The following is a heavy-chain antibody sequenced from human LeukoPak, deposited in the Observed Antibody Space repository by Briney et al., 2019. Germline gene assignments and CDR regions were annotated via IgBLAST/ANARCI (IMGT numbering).Heavy chain of an antibody. V-gene: IGHV3-23*01. Sequence: GGSLRLSCAASGFTFSSYAMSWVRQAPGKGLEWVSAISGSGGSTYYADSVKGRFTISRDNSKNTLYLQMNSLGAEDTAVYYCAKTYYDILTGYQAEYFQHWGQGTLVTVSS. J-gene: IGHJ1*01. D-gene: IGHD3-9*01. CDR1: GFTFSSYA. CDR3: AKTYYDILTGYQAEYFQH. CDR2: ISGSGGST.